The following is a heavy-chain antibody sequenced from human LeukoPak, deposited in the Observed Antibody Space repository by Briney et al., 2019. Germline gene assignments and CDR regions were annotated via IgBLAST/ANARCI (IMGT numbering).Heavy chain of an antibody. V-gene: IGHV4-4*09. D-gene: IGHD3-10*01. CDR2: IYTSGST. CDR3: ARGVQITMVRGVIWFDP. CDR1: GGSISSYY. Sequence: SETLSLTCTVSGGSISSYYWSWIRQPPGKGLEWIGYIYTSGSTNYNPSLKSRVTISVDTSKNQSSLKLSSVTAADTAVYYCARGVQITMVRGVIWFDPWGQGTLVTVSS. J-gene: IGHJ5*02.